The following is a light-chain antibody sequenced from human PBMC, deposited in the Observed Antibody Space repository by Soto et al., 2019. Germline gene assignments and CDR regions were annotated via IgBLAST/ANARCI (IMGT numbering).Light chain of an antibody. V-gene: IGLV2-14*01. CDR1: SSDVGGYNY. J-gene: IGLJ1*01. CDR3: SSYTTSSTRV. CDR2: EVS. Sequence: QSVLTQPASVSGSPGQSITISCTGTSSDVGGYNYVSWYQQHPGKAPKLIIYEVSNRPSGLSNRFSGSKSGNTASLTISGLQAEDEADYYCSSYTTSSTRVFGPGTQLTVL.